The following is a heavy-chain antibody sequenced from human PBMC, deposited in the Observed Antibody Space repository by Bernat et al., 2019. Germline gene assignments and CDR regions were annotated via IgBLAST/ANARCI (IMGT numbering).Heavy chain of an antibody. V-gene: IGHV5-10-1*01. CDR3: AEHVIEVRRSSEGFDY. Sequence: EVQLVQSGAEVKKPGESLRISCKGSGYSFTIYWISWVRQMPGKGLEWMGRIDPSDSYTNYSPSFPGHGTNSADKALSTAYQQWGSLEASDTAMYYWAEHVIEVRRSSEGFDYWGQGTLVTVSS. CDR1: GYSFTIYW. D-gene: IGHD2/OR15-2a*01. CDR2: IDPSDSYT. J-gene: IGHJ4*02.